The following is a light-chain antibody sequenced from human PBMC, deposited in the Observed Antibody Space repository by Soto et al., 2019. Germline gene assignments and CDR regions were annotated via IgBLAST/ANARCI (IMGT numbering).Light chain of an antibody. CDR1: QIIVSNY. CDR2: GAS. J-gene: IGKJ2*03. Sequence: TVFTQSPGTLSFSPGDRATLSCRASQIIVSNYVAWYQQKPGQPPRLLVYGASNRATDIPDRFSGSGSGTDFTLTISRLEPEDFAVYHCQQYGSSPPYSFGQGTKVDIK. CDR3: QQYGSSPPYS. V-gene: IGKV3-20*01.